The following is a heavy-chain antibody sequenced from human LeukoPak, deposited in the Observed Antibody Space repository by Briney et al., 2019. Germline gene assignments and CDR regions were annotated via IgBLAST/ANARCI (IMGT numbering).Heavy chain of an antibody. CDR1: GFTFSNYA. Sequence: EPGGSLRLSCAASGFTFSNYAMHWVRQAPGKGLEWVAVISYDGSHQYYPDSVKGRFTISRDNSKNSLYLQMSSLRPEDTAVYYCARPRKNLQLVGGVFDIWGQGTMVTVSS. CDR3: ARPRKNLQLVGGVFDI. D-gene: IGHD6-13*01. V-gene: IGHV3-30-3*01. J-gene: IGHJ3*02. CDR2: ISYDGSHQ.